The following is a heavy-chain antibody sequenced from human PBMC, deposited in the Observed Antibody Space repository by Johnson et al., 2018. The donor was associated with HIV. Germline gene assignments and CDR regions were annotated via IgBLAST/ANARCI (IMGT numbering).Heavy chain of an antibody. D-gene: IGHD1-26*01. V-gene: IGHV3-30-3*01. Sequence: QMQLVESGGGVLQPGRSLGLSCTASGFTFSRNAMHWVRQAPGKGLEWVAVISFDGTNKYYADSVKGRFTISRDNSKNTLYLQMNSLRAEDTAVYYCAKGRLVGATTYDAFDIWGQGTMVTVSS. CDR1: GFTFSRNA. J-gene: IGHJ3*02. CDR2: ISFDGTNK. CDR3: AKGRLVGATTYDAFDI.